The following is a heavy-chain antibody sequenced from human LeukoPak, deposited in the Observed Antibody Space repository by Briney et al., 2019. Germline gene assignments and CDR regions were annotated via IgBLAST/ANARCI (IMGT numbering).Heavy chain of an antibody. Sequence: SETLSLTCAVSGGSISSSNWWSGVRQPPGKGLEWIGEIYHSGSTNYNPSLKSRVTISVDKSKNQFSLKLSSVTAADTAVYYCARGGSTSLYYYYGMDVWGKGTTVTVSS. CDR2: IYHSGST. CDR3: ARGGSTSLYYYYGMDV. D-gene: IGHD2-2*01. J-gene: IGHJ6*04. V-gene: IGHV4-4*02. CDR1: GGSISSSNW.